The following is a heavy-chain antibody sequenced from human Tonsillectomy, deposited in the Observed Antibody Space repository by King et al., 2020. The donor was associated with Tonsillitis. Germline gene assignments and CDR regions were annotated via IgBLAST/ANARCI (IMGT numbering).Heavy chain of an antibody. D-gene: IGHD3-22*01. CDR2: ISAYNGNT. Sequence: QLVQSGAEVKKPGASVKVSCKASGYTFTSYGIRWVRQAPGQGLEWMGWISAYNGNTNYAQKLQGRVTMTTDTSTYTAYLELRSLRSDDTAVYYCARDPLGYYDSSGYIDYWGQGTLVTVSS. J-gene: IGHJ4*02. CDR1: GYTFTSYG. V-gene: IGHV1-18*01. CDR3: ARDPLGYYDSSGYIDY.